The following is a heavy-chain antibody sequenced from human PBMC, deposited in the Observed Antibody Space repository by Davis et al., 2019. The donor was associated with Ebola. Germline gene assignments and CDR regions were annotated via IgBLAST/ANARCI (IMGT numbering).Heavy chain of an antibody. CDR2: INHSGST. V-gene: IGHV4-34*01. J-gene: IGHJ5*01. CDR1: GGSFSGYY. CDR3: ARGNLPDYGGHSDS. Sequence: SATLSLTCPVYGGSFSGYYWSWIRQPPGKGPEWMGEINHSGSTNYNPSLKSRVTISSDTSKNQVSLKLSSVTAADTAVYYWARGNLPDYGGHSDSWGQGSLVTVAS. D-gene: IGHD4-23*01.